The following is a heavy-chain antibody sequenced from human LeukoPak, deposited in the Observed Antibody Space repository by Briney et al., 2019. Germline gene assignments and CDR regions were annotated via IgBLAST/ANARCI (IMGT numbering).Heavy chain of an antibody. CDR1: GGPIDSTSYY. Sequence: SEPLSLTCSVSGGPIDSTSYYWTWIGQPPGKGLENIGYIYHRGIPYNNPSLKSRVTISIDTSRNQFSLKLTSLTAADTAVYFCARQDCSASGCYGPHYFDRWGQGTLVTVSS. D-gene: IGHD2-15*01. V-gene: IGHV4-39*01. CDR2: IYHRGIP. J-gene: IGHJ1*01. CDR3: ARQDCSASGCYGPHYFDR.